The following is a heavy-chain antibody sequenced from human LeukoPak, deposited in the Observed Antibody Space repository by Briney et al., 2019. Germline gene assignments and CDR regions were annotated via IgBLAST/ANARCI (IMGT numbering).Heavy chain of an antibody. J-gene: IGHJ3*02. D-gene: IGHD5-18*01. CDR1: GGSISSGGYY. CDR3: ARVGIQLWPQPDAFDI. Sequence: TLSLTCTVSGGSISSGGYYWSWVRQHPGKGLEWIGYIYYSGSTYYNPSLKSRVTISVDTSKNQFSLKLSSVTAADTAVYYCARVGIQLWPQPDAFDIWGQGTMVTVSS. V-gene: IGHV4-31*03. CDR2: IYYSGST.